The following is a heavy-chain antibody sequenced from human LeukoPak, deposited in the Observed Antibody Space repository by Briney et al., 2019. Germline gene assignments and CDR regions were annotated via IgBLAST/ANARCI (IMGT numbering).Heavy chain of an antibody. V-gene: IGHV1-18*01. J-gene: IGHJ1*01. D-gene: IGHD3-22*01. CDR2: ISAYNGNT. CDR1: GYTFTSYG. CDR3: ARDPYYYDSSGYPKSFQH. Sequence: ASVKVSCKASGYTFTSYGISWVRQAPGQGLEWMGWISAYNGNTNCAQKLQGRVTMTTDTSTSTAYMELRSLRSDDTAVYYCARDPYYYDSSGYPKSFQHWGQGTLVTVSS.